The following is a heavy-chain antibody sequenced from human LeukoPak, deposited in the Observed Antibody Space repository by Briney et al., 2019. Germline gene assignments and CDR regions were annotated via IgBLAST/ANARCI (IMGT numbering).Heavy chain of an antibody. D-gene: IGHD2-2*01. V-gene: IGHV3-30-3*01. CDR3: ARDSTNPPRIVVVPAAPDY. J-gene: IGHJ4*02. CDR1: GFTFSSYA. CDR2: ISYDGSNK. Sequence: PGRSLRLSCAASGFTFSSYAMHWVRQAPGKGLEWVAVISYDGSNKYYADSVKGRFTISRDNSKNTLYLQMNSLRAEDTAVYYCARDSTNPPRIVVVPAAPDYWGQGTLVTVSS.